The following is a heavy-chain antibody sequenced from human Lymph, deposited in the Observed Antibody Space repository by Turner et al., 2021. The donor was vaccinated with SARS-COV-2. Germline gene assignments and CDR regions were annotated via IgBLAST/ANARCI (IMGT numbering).Heavy chain of an antibody. D-gene: IGHD1-26*01. CDR1: GYTFTSYD. Sequence: QVQLVQSGAEVKKPGASVNVSCKAPGYTFTSYDINGVRQATGQGLEWMGWMNPNSGNTGYAQKFQGRVTMTRNTSISTAYMELSSLRSEDTAVYYCARGRYSGGGMDVWGQGTTVTVSS. V-gene: IGHV1-8*02. J-gene: IGHJ6*02. CDR2: MNPNSGNT. CDR3: ARGRYSGGGMDV.